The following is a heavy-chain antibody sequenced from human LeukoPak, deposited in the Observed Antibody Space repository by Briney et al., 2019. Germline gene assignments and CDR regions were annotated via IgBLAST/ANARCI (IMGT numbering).Heavy chain of an antibody. V-gene: IGHV4-4*02. J-gene: IGHJ4*02. CDR3: AREGYYYDSSGYYMRGYYFDY. D-gene: IGHD3-22*01. CDR2: IYHSGST. Sequence: PSGTLSLTCAVSGGSISSSNWWSWVRQPPGKRLEWIGEIYHSGSTNYNPSLKSRVTISVDKSKNQFSLKLSSVTAADTAVYYCAREGYYYDSSGYYMRGYYFDYWGQGTLVTVSS. CDR1: GGSISSSNW.